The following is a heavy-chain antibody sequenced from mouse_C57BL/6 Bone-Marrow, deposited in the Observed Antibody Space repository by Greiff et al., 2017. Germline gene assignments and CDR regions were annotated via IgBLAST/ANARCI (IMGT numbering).Heavy chain of an antibody. D-gene: IGHD2-10*01. J-gene: IGHJ3*01. CDR3: ARDATYYRFAY. CDR2: SRNKANDYTT. CDR1: GFTFSDFY. Sequence: EVMLVESGGGLVQSGRSLRLSCATSGFTFSDFYMEWVRQAPGKGLEWIAASRNKANDYTTEYSASVKGRFIVSRDTSQSILYLQMNALRAEDTAIYYCARDATYYRFAYWGQGTLVTVSA. V-gene: IGHV7-1*01.